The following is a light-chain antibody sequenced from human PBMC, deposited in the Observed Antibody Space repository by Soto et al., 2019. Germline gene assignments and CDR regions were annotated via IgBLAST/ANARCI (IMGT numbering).Light chain of an antibody. CDR3: QQYNDWPPYT. Sequence: EIGMTQSPATLSVSPGERATLSCRASQSVSSNLAWYQQRPGQAPSLLIYGASTRATGIPARFSGGGSGTEFTITISSLQSEDFAVYYCQQYNDWPPYTFGQGTKLEIK. V-gene: IGKV3-15*01. J-gene: IGKJ2*01. CDR1: QSVSSN. CDR2: GAS.